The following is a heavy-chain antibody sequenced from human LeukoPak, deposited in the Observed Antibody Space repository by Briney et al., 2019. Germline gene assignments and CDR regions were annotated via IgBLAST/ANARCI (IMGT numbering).Heavy chain of an antibody. Sequence: GGSLRLSCAASGFTFSSYAMSWVRQAPGKGLGWVSYISSSSSTIYYADSVKGRFTISRDNAKNSLYLQMNSLRAEDTAVYYCAKDRTIFGVVIISTYFDYWGQGTLVTVSS. J-gene: IGHJ4*02. CDR3: AKDRTIFGVVIISTYFDY. V-gene: IGHV3-48*01. CDR2: ISSSSSTI. D-gene: IGHD3-3*01. CDR1: GFTFSSYA.